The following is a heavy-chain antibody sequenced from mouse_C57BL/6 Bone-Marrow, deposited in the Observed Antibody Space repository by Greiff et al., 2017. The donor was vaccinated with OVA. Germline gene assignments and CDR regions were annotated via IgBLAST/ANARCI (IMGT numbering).Heavy chain of an antibody. Sequence: EVMLVESGGGLVKPGGSLKLSCAASGFTFSDYGMHWVRQAPEKGLEWVAYISSGSSTIYYADTVKGRFTISRDNAKNTLFLQMTSLRSEDTAMYYCATMVTTGLDYWGQGTTLTVSS. J-gene: IGHJ2*01. D-gene: IGHD2-2*01. V-gene: IGHV5-17*01. CDR3: ATMVTTGLDY. CDR1: GFTFSDYG. CDR2: ISSGSSTI.